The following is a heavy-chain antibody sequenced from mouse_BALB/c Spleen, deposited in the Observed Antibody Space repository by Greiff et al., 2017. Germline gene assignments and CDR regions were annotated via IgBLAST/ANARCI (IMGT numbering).Heavy chain of an antibody. CDR1: GYSITSGYY. V-gene: IGHV3-6*02. Sequence: EVKLQESGPGLVKPSQSLSLTCSVTGYSITSGYYWNWIRQFPGNKLEWMGYISYDGSNNYNPSLKNRISITRDTSKNQFFLKLNSVTTEDTATYYCARPGDGYYAMDYWGQGTTLTVSS. CDR2: ISYDGSN. J-gene: IGHJ2*01. CDR3: ARPGDGYYAMDY. D-gene: IGHD2-3*01.